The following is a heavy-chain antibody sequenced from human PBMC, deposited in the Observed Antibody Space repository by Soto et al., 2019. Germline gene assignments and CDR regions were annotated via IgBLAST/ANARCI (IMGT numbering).Heavy chain of an antibody. J-gene: IGHJ4*02. CDR1: GGSISSGDNY. V-gene: IGHV4-30-4*01. CDR3: ARGPVVVVGAPYYFDY. Sequence: SETLSLTCTVSGGSISSGDNYWSWIRQPPGKGLEWIGNIYYSGSTYYNPSLKSRVSISVDTSRDQFSLKLSSVTAADTAVYYCARGPVVVVGAPYYFDYWGQGTRVTVSS. D-gene: IGHD2-21*01. CDR2: IYYSGST.